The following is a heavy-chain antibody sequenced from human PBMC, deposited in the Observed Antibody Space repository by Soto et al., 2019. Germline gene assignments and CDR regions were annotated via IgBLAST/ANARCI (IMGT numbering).Heavy chain of an antibody. CDR2: IYYDGNNK. V-gene: IGHV3-30*18. CDR1: GFTFSTFG. Sequence: QLVESGGGVVPPGASLRLSCAASGFTFSTFGMHWVRQTPGKGLEWVAVIYYDGNNKVYADSVKGRFTISRDNFKNTVDLVMNNLKVDDTAVYYCAKDLQAYGDYDYYCYGLDVWGQGATVSVSS. J-gene: IGHJ6*02. CDR3: AKDLQAYGDYDYYCYGLDV. D-gene: IGHD4-17*01.